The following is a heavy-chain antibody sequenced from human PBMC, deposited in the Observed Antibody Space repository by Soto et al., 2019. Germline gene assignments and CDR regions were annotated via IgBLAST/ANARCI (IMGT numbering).Heavy chain of an antibody. Sequence: GSLRLSCAASGFTFSSYGMHWVRQAPGKGLEWVAVISYDGSNKYYADSVKGRFTISRDNSKNTLYLQMNSLRAEDTAVYYCAKVRWEGYYDSSGYYSTYYYYGMDVWGQGTTVTVSS. V-gene: IGHV3-30*18. CDR2: ISYDGSNK. J-gene: IGHJ6*02. CDR3: AKVRWEGYYDSSGYYSTYYYYGMDV. D-gene: IGHD3-22*01. CDR1: GFTFSSYG.